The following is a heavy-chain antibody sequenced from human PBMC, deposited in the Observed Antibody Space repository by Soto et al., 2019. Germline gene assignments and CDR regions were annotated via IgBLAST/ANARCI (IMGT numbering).Heavy chain of an antibody. J-gene: IGHJ4*02. CDR1: GFTFSSYA. CDR2: ISGSGGST. CDR3: ARGSTDSYPGSRIFDF. Sequence: GGPLRLSCAASGFTFSSYAMSWVRQAPGKGLEWVSAISGSGGSTYYADSVKGRFTISRDNPKNTLYLQISSLRAEDSAVYYCARGSTDSYPGSRIFDFWGRGTLVTVSS. V-gene: IGHV3-23*01. D-gene: IGHD3-10*01.